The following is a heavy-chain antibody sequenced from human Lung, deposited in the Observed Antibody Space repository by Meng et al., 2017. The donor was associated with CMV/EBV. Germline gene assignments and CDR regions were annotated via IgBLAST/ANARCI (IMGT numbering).Heavy chain of an antibody. V-gene: IGHV3-30-3*01. D-gene: IGHD3-3*01. CDR2: ISYDGKTYDRSNK. CDR1: GFTFSNYA. J-gene: IGHJ6*02. Sequence: SLSLSCAVSGFTFSNYAMHWVRQAPGKGLEWVAIISYDGKTYDRSNKYYADTVKGRFTIARDNSKNTLYLQMSNQRTDDTAVYYCARDRILDFGSGYPRGYYVIDVWGQGTTVTVSS. CDR3: ARDRILDFGSGYPRGYYVIDV.